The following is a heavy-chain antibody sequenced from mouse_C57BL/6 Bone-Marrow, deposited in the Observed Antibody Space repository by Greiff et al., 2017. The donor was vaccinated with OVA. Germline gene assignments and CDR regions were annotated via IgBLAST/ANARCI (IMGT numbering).Heavy chain of an antibody. J-gene: IGHJ2*01. Sequence: ESGPGMVKPPQSLSLTCTVTRYSITRGYDWPWFRHFPGNKLEWMGYISYSGSTNYNPSLKSRISITHDTSKNNFFLKLNSVTTEDTAPYYCEREIRFYDFDYGGQGTALTVSS. CDR3: EREIRFYDFDY. CDR1: RYSITRGYD. CDR2: ISYSGST. D-gene: IGHD2-12*01. V-gene: IGHV3-1*01.